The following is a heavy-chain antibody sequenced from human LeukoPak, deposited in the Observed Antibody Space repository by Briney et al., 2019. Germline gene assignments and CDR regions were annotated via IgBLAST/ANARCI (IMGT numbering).Heavy chain of an antibody. Sequence: GGSLRLSCAASGFTFRSYGMHWVRQAPGKGLEWVAVISYDGNDKHYADSVKGRFTISRDNSKNTLYLQMNSLRAEDTAVYYCAKQDSPGIAAAGTTFDPWGQGTLVTVSS. CDR2: ISYDGNDK. V-gene: IGHV3-33*08. J-gene: IGHJ5*02. CDR1: GFTFRSYG. D-gene: IGHD6-13*01. CDR3: AKQDSPGIAAAGTTFDP.